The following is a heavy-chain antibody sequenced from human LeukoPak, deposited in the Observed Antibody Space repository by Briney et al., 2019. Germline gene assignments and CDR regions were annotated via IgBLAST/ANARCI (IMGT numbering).Heavy chain of an antibody. CDR3: ARCGYSYGYGFPCDY. J-gene: IGHJ4*02. Sequence: PSETLSLTCTVSGGSISSYYWSWIRQPPGKGLEWIGYIYYSGSTNYNPSLKCRVTISVDTSKNQYYLKLSSVTAADTAVYYCARCGYSYGYGFPCDYWGQGTLVTVSS. CDR1: GGSISSYY. V-gene: IGHV4-59*01. CDR2: IYYSGST. D-gene: IGHD5-18*01.